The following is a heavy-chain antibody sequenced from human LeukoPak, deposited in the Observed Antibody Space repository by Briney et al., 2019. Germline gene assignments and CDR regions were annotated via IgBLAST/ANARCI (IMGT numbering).Heavy chain of an antibody. Sequence: GGSLRLSCAASGITFSSYGMSWVRQAPGKGLEWVSSISSTGGTTYYADSVKGRFTISRDNSKNMVYLQVISLTAEDTAVYYCAKDDAWLRFGEWSQGTLVTVSA. V-gene: IGHV3-23*01. CDR3: AKDDAWLRFGE. CDR1: GITFSSYG. J-gene: IGHJ4*02. CDR2: ISSTGGTT. D-gene: IGHD3-10*01.